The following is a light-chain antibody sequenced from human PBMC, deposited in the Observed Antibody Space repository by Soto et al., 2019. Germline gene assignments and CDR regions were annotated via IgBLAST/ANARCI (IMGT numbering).Light chain of an antibody. Sequence: QSALTQPASVSGSPGQSITISCTGTSSDIGTYNYVSWYQQHPGKAPKLMIYEVSNRPSGVSIRFSGSKSGKTASLTISGLQAEYEAHYYCSTYTNSIAVFGGGTKLTVL. J-gene: IGLJ2*01. CDR2: EVS. CDR3: STYTNSIAV. V-gene: IGLV2-14*01. CDR1: SSDIGTYNY.